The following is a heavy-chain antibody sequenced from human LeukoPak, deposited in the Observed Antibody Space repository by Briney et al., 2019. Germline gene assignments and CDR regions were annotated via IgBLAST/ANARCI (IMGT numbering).Heavy chain of an antibody. J-gene: IGHJ5*02. V-gene: IGHV3-23*01. CDR3: AKDRQAAAPNVRFDP. CDR2: ISGSGDST. D-gene: IGHD6-13*01. Sequence: GGSLRLSCAASGFTFSDYAMSWVRQAPGKGLEWVSVISGSGDSTYYADSVKGRFSISRDNPKNTLYLQMNSLRAEDTAVYYCAKDRQAAAPNVRFDPWGQGVLVTAAS. CDR1: GFTFSDYA.